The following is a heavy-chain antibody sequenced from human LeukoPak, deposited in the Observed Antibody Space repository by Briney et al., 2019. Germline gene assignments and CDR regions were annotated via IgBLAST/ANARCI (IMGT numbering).Heavy chain of an antibody. CDR3: ARDWADYVWGSYRPVYFDY. V-gene: IGHV3-7*01. D-gene: IGHD3-16*02. J-gene: IGHJ4*02. Sequence: GGSLRLSCAASGFTLSSYWMSWVRQAPGKGLEWVANIKQDGSEKYYVDSVKGRFTISRDNAKNSLYLQMNSLRAEDTAVYYCARDWADYVWGSYRPVYFDYWGQGTLVTVSS. CDR1: GFTLSSYW. CDR2: IKQDGSEK.